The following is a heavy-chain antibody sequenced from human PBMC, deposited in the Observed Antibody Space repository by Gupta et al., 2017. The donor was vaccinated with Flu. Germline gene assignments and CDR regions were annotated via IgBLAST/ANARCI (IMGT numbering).Heavy chain of an antibody. V-gene: IGHV3-33*01. CDR2: IWYDGSNK. CDR3: ARERIAVLYGMDV. Sequence: QVQLVESGGGVVQPGRSLRLSCAASGFTFSSYGMHWLRQAPGKGLEWVAVIWYDGSNKYYADSVKGRFTISRDNSKNTLYLQMNSLRAEDTAVYYCARERIAVLYGMDVWGQGTTVTVSS. D-gene: IGHD6-19*01. CDR1: GFTFSSYG. J-gene: IGHJ6*02.